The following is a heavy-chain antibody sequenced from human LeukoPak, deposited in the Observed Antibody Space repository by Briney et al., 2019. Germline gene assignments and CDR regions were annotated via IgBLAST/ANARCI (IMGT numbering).Heavy chain of an antibody. CDR2: ISWNSGSI. V-gene: IGHV3-9*01. J-gene: IGHJ5*02. Sequence: GGSLRLSCAASGFTFDDYAMHWVRQAPGKGLEWVSGISWNSGSIGYADSVKGRITISRDNAKNSLYLQMNSLRAEDTALYYCAKDGASGSYFSWGQGTLVTVSS. D-gene: IGHD1-26*01. CDR1: GFTFDDYA. CDR3: AKDGASGSYFS.